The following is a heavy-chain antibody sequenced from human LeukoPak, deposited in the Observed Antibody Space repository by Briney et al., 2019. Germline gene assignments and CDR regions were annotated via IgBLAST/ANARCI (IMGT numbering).Heavy chain of an antibody. CDR3: ARLLVVESRFDP. CDR2: IYASGST. Sequence: PSETLSLTCTVSDGSINSYFCSWIRQPAGKGLEYIGRIYASGSTNYNPSLKSRVTMSVDTSKNQFSLKLTSVTAADTAVYYCARLLVVESRFDPWGQGTLVTVSS. J-gene: IGHJ5*02. V-gene: IGHV4-4*07. CDR1: DGSINSYF. D-gene: IGHD2-15*01.